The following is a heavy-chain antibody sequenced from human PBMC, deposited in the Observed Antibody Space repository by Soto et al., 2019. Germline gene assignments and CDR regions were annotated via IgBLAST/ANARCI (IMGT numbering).Heavy chain of an antibody. V-gene: IGHV3-23*01. CDR1: GFTFSSYA. J-gene: IGHJ4*02. Sequence: EVQLLESGGGLVQPGGSLRLSCAASGFTFSSYAVSWVRQAPGKGLEWVSAIGVSAGSTYYADSVEGRFTISRDNSTNTLYLQMNSLRVEDTAVYYCAAGIPVAGVQYYFDYWGQGNLVTVSS. D-gene: IGHD6-19*01. CDR2: IGVSAGST. CDR3: AAGIPVAGVQYYFDY.